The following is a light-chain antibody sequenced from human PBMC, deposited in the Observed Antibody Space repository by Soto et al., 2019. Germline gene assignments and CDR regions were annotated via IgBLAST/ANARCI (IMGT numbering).Light chain of an antibody. Sequence: QSALTQPPSVSGSPGQSVTISCTGTKEVASYNRVSWYQQTPGTSPKLLIYDVTKRASGISDRFLGSKSGNTASLTISGLHTDDEGDYYCGLYTIAETVVLGGGTKVTVL. CDR2: DVT. CDR1: KEVASYNR. V-gene: IGLV2-18*01. J-gene: IGLJ2*01. CDR3: GLYTIAETVV.